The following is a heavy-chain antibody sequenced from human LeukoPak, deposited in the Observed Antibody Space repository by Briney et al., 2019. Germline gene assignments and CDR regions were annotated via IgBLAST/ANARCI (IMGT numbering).Heavy chain of an antibody. CDR2: ISSSGSTI. D-gene: IGHD6-13*01. J-gene: IGHJ5*02. V-gene: IGHV3-11*01. Sequence: GGSLRLSCAASGFTFSDYYMSWIRQAPGKGLEWVSYISSSGSTIYYADSVKGRFTISRDNSKNTLYLQMNSLRAEDTAVYYCAKDPYSSSWYGRCWFDPWGQGTLVTVSS. CDR1: GFTFSDYY. CDR3: AKDPYSSSWYGRCWFDP.